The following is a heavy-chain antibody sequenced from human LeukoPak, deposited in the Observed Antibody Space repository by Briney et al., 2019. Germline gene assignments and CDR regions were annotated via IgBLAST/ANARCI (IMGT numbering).Heavy chain of an antibody. CDR1: GLTFSDYY. D-gene: IGHD3-9*01. V-gene: IGHV3-9*01. CDR2: INWNSGSM. Sequence: GGSLRLSCAASGLTFSDYYMSWIRQAPGKGLEWVSGINWNSGSMGYADSVKGRFTISRDNAKNSLYLQMNSLRAEDTALYYCAKDLAEDILTGFYLDAFDIWGQGTMVTVSS. J-gene: IGHJ3*02. CDR3: AKDLAEDILTGFYLDAFDI.